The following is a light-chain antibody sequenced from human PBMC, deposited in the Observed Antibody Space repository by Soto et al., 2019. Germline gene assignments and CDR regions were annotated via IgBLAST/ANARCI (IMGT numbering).Light chain of an antibody. V-gene: IGKV1-39*01. CDR2: AAS. CDR3: QQNDSSPHT. Sequence: DIQMTQSPSALSASVGHRVTITCRASQSISSYLNWYQQKPGKAPKLLIYAASSLETGVPSRFSGSGSGTDFTLTISRLQPEDFATYYCQQNDSSPHTFGQGTKVDI. CDR1: QSISSY. J-gene: IGKJ1*01.